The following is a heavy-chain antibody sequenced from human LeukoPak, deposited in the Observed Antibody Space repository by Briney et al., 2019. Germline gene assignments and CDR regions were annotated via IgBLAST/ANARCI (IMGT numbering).Heavy chain of an antibody. V-gene: IGHV4-59*01. CDR1: GGSISSYY. J-gene: IGHJ1*01. CDR2: ICYSGST. Sequence: SETLSLTCTVSGGSISSYYWSWIRQPPGKGLEWIGYICYSGSTNYNPSLKSRVTISVDTSKNQFSLKLSSVTAADTAVYYCARGYSSGWYVRYFQHWGQGTLVTVSS. D-gene: IGHD6-19*01. CDR3: ARGYSSGWYVRYFQH.